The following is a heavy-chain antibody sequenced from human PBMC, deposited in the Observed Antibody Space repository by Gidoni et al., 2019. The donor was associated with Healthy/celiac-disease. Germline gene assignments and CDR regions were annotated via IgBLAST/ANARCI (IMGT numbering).Heavy chain of an antibody. V-gene: IGHV1-69*01. CDR2: RIPIFGTA. Sequence: GGRIPIFGTANYAQKFQGRVTITADESTSTAYMELSSLRSEDTAVYYCARSLWEITMVRGPPEYYYGMDVWGQGTTVTVSS. CDR3: ARSLWEITMVRGPPEYYYGMDV. D-gene: IGHD3-10*01. J-gene: IGHJ6*02.